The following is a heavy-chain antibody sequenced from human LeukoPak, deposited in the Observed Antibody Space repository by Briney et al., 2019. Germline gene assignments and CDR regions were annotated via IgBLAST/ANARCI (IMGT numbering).Heavy chain of an antibody. CDR3: ARDFQWVDYYYYYMDV. CDR1: GFTFSSYA. CDR2: ISSNGGST. D-gene: IGHD1-26*01. Sequence: GGSLRLSCAASGFTFSSYAMHWVRQAPGKGLEYVSAISSNGGSTYYANSVKGRFTISRDNSKNTLYLQMGSLRAEDMAVYYCARDFQWVDYYYYYMDVWGKGTTVTVSS. V-gene: IGHV3-64*01. J-gene: IGHJ6*03.